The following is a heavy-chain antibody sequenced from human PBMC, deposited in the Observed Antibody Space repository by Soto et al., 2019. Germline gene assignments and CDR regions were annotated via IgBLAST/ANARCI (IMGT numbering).Heavy chain of an antibody. V-gene: IGHV4-59*01. J-gene: IGHJ6*02. D-gene: IGHD3-3*01. Sequence: SETLSLTCTVSGGSISSYYWSWIRQPPGKGLEWIGYIYYSGSTNYNPSLKSRVTISVDTSKNQFSLKLSSVTAADTAVYYCAVLTYYDFWSGPAPTIYHGMDVWGQGTTVTVSS. CDR2: IYYSGST. CDR1: GGSISSYY. CDR3: AVLTYYDFWSGPAPTIYHGMDV.